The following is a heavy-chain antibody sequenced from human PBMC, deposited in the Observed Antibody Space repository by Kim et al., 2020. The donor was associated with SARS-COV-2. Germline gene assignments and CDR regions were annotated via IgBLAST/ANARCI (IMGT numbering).Heavy chain of an antibody. CDR3: ARGPYGSDYGMDV. J-gene: IGHJ6*02. CDR1: GGPISGSY. V-gene: IGHV4-4*07. D-gene: IGHD3-10*01. Sequence: SETLSLTCTVSGGPISGSYWSWIRQPAGKGLEWVGRISASGSTNYNPSLKNRLIMSVDTSKNQFSLNLNSVTAADTAVYYCARGPYGSDYGMDVWGQGTTVTVSS. CDR2: ISASGST.